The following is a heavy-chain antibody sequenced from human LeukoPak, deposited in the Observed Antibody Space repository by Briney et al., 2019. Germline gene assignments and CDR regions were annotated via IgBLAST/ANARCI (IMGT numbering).Heavy chain of an antibody. CDR2: ISAYNGNT. CDR3: AREVAAVESYYGMDV. CDR1: GYTFTSYG. D-gene: IGHD6-13*01. V-gene: IGHV1-18*01. J-gene: IGHJ6*02. Sequence: ASVKVSCKASGYTFTSYGISWVRQAPGQGLEWMGWISAYNGNTNYAQKLQGRVTMTTDTSTSTAYMELRSLRSDDTAVYYCAREVAAVESYYGMDVWAKGPRSPSP.